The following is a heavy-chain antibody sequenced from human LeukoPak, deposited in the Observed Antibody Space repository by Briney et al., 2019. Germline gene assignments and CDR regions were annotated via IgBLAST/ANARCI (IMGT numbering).Heavy chain of an antibody. CDR3: AKDRSGVVVAATNY. CDR2: ISGGGDNA. CDR1: GFIFSSYA. Sequence: GGSLRLSCAAPGFIFSSYAMSWVRQAPGKGLEWVSAISGGGDNAYYVDSVKGRFTISRDNSKNTLYLQMNSLRADDTAVYYCAKDRSGVVVAATNYWGQGTLVTVSS. D-gene: IGHD2-15*01. J-gene: IGHJ4*02. V-gene: IGHV3-23*01.